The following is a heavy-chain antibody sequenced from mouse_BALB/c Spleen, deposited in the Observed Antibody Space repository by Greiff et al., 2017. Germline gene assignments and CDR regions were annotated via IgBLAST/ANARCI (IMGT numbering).Heavy chain of an antibody. CDR1: GYTFTSYW. CDR3: TRSTYYGNYVWYFDV. CDR2: IDPSDSYT. D-gene: IGHD2-10*01. Sequence: QVQLQQPGAELVKPGASVKLSCKASGYTFTSYWMHWVKQRPGQGLEWIGEIDPSDSYTNYNQKFKGKATLTVDKSSSTAYMQLSSLTSEDSAVYYCTRSTYYGNYVWYFDVWGAGTTVTVSS. J-gene: IGHJ1*01. V-gene: IGHV1-69*02.